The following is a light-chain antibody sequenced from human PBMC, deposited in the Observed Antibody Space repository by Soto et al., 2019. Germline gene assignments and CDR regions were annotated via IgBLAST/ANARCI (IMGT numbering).Light chain of an antibody. CDR2: EVS. V-gene: IGLV2-14*01. CDR3: CSYTTSSTLV. CDR1: SSDVGGYNY. Sequence: QSALTQPASVSGSPGQSITISCTGTSSDVGGYNYVSWYQQHPGKAPKLMIYEVSNRPSGVSNRFSGSKSGNAASLTISGLQAEDEADYYCCSYTTSSTLVFGGGTNLTVL. J-gene: IGLJ3*02.